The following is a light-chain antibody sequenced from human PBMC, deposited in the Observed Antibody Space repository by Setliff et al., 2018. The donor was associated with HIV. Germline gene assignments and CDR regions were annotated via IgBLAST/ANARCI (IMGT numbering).Light chain of an antibody. CDR2: KNN. Sequence: QSVLTQPTSASGTPGQRVSISCSGSSSNIGSNFVYWYKQLPGTAPKLLIYKNNQRPSGVPDRFSGSKSGTSASLAISGLRSEDEADYYCAAWDDSLSGPLYVFGTGTKVTVL. CDR3: AAWDDSLSGPLYV. J-gene: IGLJ1*01. V-gene: IGLV1-47*01. CDR1: SSNIGSNF.